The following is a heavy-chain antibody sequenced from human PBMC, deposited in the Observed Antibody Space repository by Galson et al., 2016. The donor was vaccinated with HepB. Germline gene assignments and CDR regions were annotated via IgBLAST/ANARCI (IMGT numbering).Heavy chain of an antibody. D-gene: IGHD3-10*01. J-gene: IGHJ5*02. CDR1: GGPLKGGHFS. CDR2: VYQSGTT. V-gene: IGHV4-30-2*06. Sequence: TLSLTCGVSGGPLKGGHFSWSWIRHFPGKGLEWIGHVYQSGTTHYNPSLRSRVTISADWARNHFSLNLTSVTAGDTAVYYCARAYVGIRGGKWFDPWGQGTLVTVSS. CDR3: ARAYVGIRGGKWFDP.